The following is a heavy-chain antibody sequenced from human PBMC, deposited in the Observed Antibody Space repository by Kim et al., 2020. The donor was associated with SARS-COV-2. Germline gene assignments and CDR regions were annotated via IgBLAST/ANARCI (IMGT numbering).Heavy chain of an antibody. CDR3: ARQGVRGPTYWFDP. J-gene: IGHJ5*02. CDR1: GFTFSSYA. D-gene: IGHD3-10*01. CDR2: ISFDGSIK. Sequence: GGSLRLSCAASGFTFSSYAMLWVRQAPGKGLEWVAVISFDGSIKSYGDSVRARFTVSRANSKNTLYLQMNSLRAEDTAVYYCARQGVRGPTYWFDPWGQGTLVTVPS. V-gene: IGHV3-30*04.